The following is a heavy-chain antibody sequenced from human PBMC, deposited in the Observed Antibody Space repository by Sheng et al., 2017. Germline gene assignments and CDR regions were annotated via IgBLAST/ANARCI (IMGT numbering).Heavy chain of an antibody. J-gene: IGHJ4*02. D-gene: IGHD2-21*01. CDR2: IIPMSDTT. CDR3: AIGLEYCGDEVCGEFDY. V-gene: IGHV1-69*01. CDR1: GGTFHSYA. Sequence: QVQLVQSGAEVKKPGSSVTVSCTTSGGTFHSYALNWVRQAPGQGLEWIGRIIPMSDTTDYAQKFQGRVTMTADDSTSTVYMVLSSLRSDDTAIYYCAIGLEYCGDEVCGEFDYWGQGTLVTVSS.